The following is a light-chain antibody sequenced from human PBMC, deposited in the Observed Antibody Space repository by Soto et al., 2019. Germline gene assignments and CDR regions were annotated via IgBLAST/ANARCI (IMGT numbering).Light chain of an antibody. J-gene: IGLJ3*02. CDR2: RIT. Sequence: QLVLTQSPSASGTPGQRVTISCSGNSSNIGRNYVNWYQVFPGTAPKLLIYRITQRPSGVPDRVSGSKSGTSASLAISGLRSEDEADYYCAAWDDSLGGVLFGGGTKLTVL. CDR3: AAWDDSLGGVL. V-gene: IGLV1-47*01. CDR1: SSNIGRNY.